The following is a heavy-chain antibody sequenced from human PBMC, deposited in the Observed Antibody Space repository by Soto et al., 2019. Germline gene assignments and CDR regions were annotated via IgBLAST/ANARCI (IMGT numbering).Heavy chain of an antibody. CDR1: GGTFSSYA. CDR2: IIPIFGTA. J-gene: IGHJ6*02. V-gene: IGHV1-69*12. Sequence: QVQLVQSGAKVKKPGSSVKVSGKASGGTFSSYAISWVRQAPGQGLEWMGGIIPIFGTANYAQKFQGRVTITADESTSTAYMELSSLRSEDTAVYYCATQGLPNYPYYGMDVWGQGPTVTVSS. D-gene: IGHD5-18*01. CDR3: ATQGLPNYPYYGMDV.